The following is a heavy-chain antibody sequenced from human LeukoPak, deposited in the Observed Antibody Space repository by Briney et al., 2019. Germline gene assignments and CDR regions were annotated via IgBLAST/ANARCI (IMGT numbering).Heavy chain of an antibody. Sequence: GGSLRLSCAASGFTFSNYEMNWVRQAPGKGLEWVSSIRGRGNYVYYADSVKGRFTISRDNSKNTLYLQMNSLRADDTAVFYCAKGGVYSGYDLSFEYWGQGALVTVSS. CDR2: IRGRGNYV. CDR3: AKGGVYSGYDLSFEY. CDR1: GFTFSNYE. V-gene: IGHV3-23*01. D-gene: IGHD5-12*01. J-gene: IGHJ4*02.